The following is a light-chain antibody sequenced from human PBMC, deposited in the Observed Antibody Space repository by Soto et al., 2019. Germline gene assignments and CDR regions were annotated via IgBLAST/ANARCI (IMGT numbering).Light chain of an antibody. CDR1: SSDVGGYNY. Sequence: QSALTQPASVSVSPGQSITISCTGTSSDVGGYNYVSWYQQHPGKAPKLMIYEVSNRPSGVSNRFSGSKSGNTASLTISGLQAEDEADYYCSSYTSSSTGVFGTGTKVTVL. J-gene: IGLJ1*01. CDR2: EVS. V-gene: IGLV2-14*01. CDR3: SSYTSSSTGV.